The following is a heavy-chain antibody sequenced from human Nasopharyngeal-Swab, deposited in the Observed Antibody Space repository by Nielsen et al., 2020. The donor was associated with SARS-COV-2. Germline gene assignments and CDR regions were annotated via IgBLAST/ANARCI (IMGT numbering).Heavy chain of an antibody. J-gene: IGHJ4*02. CDR3: GRGFDY. CDR1: GGSISSGGYY. V-gene: IGHV4-61*03. CDR2: IYYSGST. Sequence: GSLRLTCTVSGGSISSGGYYWSWIRQPPGKGLEWIGYIYYSGSTNYNPSLKSRVTISVDTSKNHFSLKLSSVTAADTAVYYCGRGFDYWGQGTLVTVSS.